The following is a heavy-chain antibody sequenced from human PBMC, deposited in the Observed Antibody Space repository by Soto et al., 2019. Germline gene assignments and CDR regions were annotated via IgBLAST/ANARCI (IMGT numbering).Heavy chain of an antibody. V-gene: IGHV1-3*01. Sequence: ASVKVSCKASGYTFSSYTMHWVRQAPGQRLEWMGWINAAKDKTKYSQNFQGRVTISRDTSASTAYMELSSLRSEDTAVYYCARYSGSYPDAFDIRGQGTMVTVSS. J-gene: IGHJ3*02. CDR2: INAAKDKT. CDR1: GYTFSSYT. CDR3: ARYSGSYPDAFDI. D-gene: IGHD1-26*01.